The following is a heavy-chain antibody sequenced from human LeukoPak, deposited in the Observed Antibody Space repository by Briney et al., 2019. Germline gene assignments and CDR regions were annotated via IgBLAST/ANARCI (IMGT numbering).Heavy chain of an antibody. J-gene: IGHJ4*02. CDR2: IWSDGSNK. D-gene: IGHD3-10*01. CDR1: GFTFSDYG. Sequence: SLRLSCAASGFTFSDYGIHWVRQAPGKGLEWVAVIWSDGSNKYYADSVKGRFTISRDNSKKTLYLQMNSLRVEDTAVYYCVRASGSFDYWGQGTLVTVSS. CDR3: VRASGSFDY. V-gene: IGHV3-33*01.